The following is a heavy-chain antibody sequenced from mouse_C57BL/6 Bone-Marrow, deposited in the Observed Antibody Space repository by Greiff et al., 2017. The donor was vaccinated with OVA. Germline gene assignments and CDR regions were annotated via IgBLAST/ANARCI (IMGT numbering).Heavy chain of an antibody. CDR1: GYTFTDHT. Sequence: VKLQESDAELVKPGASVKISCKVSGYTFTDHTIHWMKQRPEQGLEWIGYIYPRDGSTKYNEKFKGKATLTADKSSSTAYMQLNSLTSEDSAVYFCAREPYYGSSYRNAMDYWGQGTSVTVSS. CDR3: AREPYYGSSYRNAMDY. J-gene: IGHJ4*01. V-gene: IGHV1-78*01. D-gene: IGHD1-1*01. CDR2: IYPRDGST.